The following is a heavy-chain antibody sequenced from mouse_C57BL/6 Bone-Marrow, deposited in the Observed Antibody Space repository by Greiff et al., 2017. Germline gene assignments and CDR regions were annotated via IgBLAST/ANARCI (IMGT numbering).Heavy chain of an antibody. CDR3: AKERGMITDLYYAMDY. CDR2: IYPRSGNT. Sequence: QVQLQQSGAELARPGASVKLSCKASGYTFTSYGISWVKQRTGQGLEWMGEIYPRSGNTSYNERFKGKATLTADKSASTAYMELRSLTSEDSAVYFSAKERGMITDLYYAMDYWGQGTSVTVSS. J-gene: IGHJ4*01. CDR1: GYTFTSYG. V-gene: IGHV1-81*01. D-gene: IGHD2-4*01.